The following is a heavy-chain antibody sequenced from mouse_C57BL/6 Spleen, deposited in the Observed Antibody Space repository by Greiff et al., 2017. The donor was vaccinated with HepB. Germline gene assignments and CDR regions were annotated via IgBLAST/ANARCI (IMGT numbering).Heavy chain of an antibody. D-gene: IGHD2-12*01. CDR1: GYTFTDYY. Sequence: VQLQQSGPVLVKPGASVKMSCKASGYTFTDYYMNWVKQSHGKSLEWIGVINPYNGGTSYNQKFKGKATLTVDKSSSTAYMELTSLTSEDSAVYYCAREDSYYDYFDYWGQGTTLTVSS. V-gene: IGHV1-19*01. CDR2: INPYNGGT. J-gene: IGHJ2*01. CDR3: AREDSYYDYFDY.